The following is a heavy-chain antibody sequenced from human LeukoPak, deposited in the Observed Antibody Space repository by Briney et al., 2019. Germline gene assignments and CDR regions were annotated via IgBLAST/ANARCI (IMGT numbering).Heavy chain of an antibody. Sequence: NSSETLSPTCTVSGGSISSYYWSWIRQPAGKGLEWIGRIYTSGSTNYNPSLKSRVTMSVDTSKNQFSLKLTSVIAADTAVYYCVRAPYYGSGHNWFDPWGQGTLVTVSS. V-gene: IGHV4-4*07. J-gene: IGHJ5*02. CDR2: IYTSGST. D-gene: IGHD3-10*01. CDR3: VRAPYYGSGHNWFDP. CDR1: GGSISSYY.